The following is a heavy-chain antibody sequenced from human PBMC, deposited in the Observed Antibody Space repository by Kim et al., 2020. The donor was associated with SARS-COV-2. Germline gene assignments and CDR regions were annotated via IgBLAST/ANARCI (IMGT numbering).Heavy chain of an antibody. CDR3: ARAKDIVVYKYYFDY. J-gene: IGHJ4*02. CDR2: ISSSSSYI. V-gene: IGHV3-21*01. Sequence: GGSLRLSCAASGFTFSSYSMNWVRQAPGKGLEWVSSISSSSSYIYYADSVKGRFTISRDNAKNSLYLQMNSLRAEDTAVYYCARAKDIVVYKYYFDYWGQGTLVTVSS. CDR1: GFTFSSYS. D-gene: IGHD2-2*01.